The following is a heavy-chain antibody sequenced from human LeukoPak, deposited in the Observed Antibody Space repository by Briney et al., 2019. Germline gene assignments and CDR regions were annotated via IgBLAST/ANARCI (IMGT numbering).Heavy chain of an antibody. J-gene: IGHJ4*02. CDR2: IYYSGST. Sequence: SETLSLTCTVSGGSISSYYWSWIRQPPGKGLEWIGYIYYSGSTNYNPSLKSRVTKSVDTSKNQFSLKLSSVTAADTAVYYCARGRRITHYFDYWGQGTLVTVSS. CDR1: GGSISSYY. V-gene: IGHV4-59*01. CDR3: ARGRRITHYFDY. D-gene: IGHD3-16*01.